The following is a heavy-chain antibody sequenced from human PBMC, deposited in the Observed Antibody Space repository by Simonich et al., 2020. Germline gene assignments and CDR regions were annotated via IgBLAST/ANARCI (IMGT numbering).Heavy chain of an antibody. J-gene: IGHJ6*03. V-gene: IGHV3-7*01. CDR3: ARDGLGTAYYYYMDV. CDR2: IKQVGSEK. D-gene: IGHD7-27*01. CDR1: GFTFSSYW. Sequence: EVQLVESGGGLVQPGGSLRLSCAASGFTFSSYWMSWVRQAPGKGLGWVANIKQVGSEKYYVDSVKGRFTSSRDNAKNSLYLQMNSLRAEDTAVYYCARDGLGTAYYYYMDVWGKGTTVTVSS.